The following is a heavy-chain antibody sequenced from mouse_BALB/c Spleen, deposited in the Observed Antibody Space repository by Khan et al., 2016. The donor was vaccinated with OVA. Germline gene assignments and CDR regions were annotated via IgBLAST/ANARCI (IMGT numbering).Heavy chain of an antibody. Sequence: EVKLLESGGGLVQPGGSLKLSCAASGFDFSRYWMSWVRQAPGKGLEWIGEINPDSSTINYTPSLKDKFIISRDKAKNTLYLQMSKVRSEDTALYYCARPYGYDVSAWFAYWGQGTLVTVSA. V-gene: IGHV4-1*02. D-gene: IGHD2-14*01. CDR3: ARPYGYDVSAWFAY. CDR2: INPDSSTI. CDR1: GFDFSRYW. J-gene: IGHJ3*01.